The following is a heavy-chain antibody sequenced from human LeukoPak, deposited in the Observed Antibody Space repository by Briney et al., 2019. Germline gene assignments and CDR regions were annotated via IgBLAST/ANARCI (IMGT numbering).Heavy chain of an antibody. J-gene: IGHJ4*02. CDR1: GFTFSSYA. D-gene: IGHD6-13*01. CDR2: ISYDGSNK. Sequence: GRSLRLSCAASGFTFSSYAMHWVRQALGKGPEWVAVISYDGSNKYYADSVKGRFTISRDNSKNTLYLQMNSLRAEDTAVYYCARNPGIAAAAPNFDYWGQGTLVTVSS. CDR3: ARNPGIAAAAPNFDY. V-gene: IGHV3-30-3*01.